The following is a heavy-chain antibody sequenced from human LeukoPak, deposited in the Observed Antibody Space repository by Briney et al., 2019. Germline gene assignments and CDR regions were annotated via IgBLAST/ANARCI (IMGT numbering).Heavy chain of an antibody. Sequence: SETLSLTCAVYGGSFSGYYWSWIRQPPGKGLEWIGEINHSGSTNYNPSLKSRVTISVDTSKNQFSLKLSSVTAADTAVYYCARPQSYGYNWFDPWGQGTLVTVSS. V-gene: IGHV4-34*01. D-gene: IGHD1-26*01. CDR2: INHSGST. CDR1: GGSFSGYY. CDR3: ARPQSYGYNWFDP. J-gene: IGHJ5*02.